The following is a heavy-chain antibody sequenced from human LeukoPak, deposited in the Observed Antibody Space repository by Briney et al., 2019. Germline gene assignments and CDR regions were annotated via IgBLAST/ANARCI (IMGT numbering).Heavy chain of an antibody. D-gene: IGHD2-2*01. CDR2: IYHTGST. J-gene: IGHJ5*02. CDR3: ARLQYCSGTSCYWFDP. V-gene: IGHV4-34*01. CDR1: GGSFSGYY. Sequence: SETLSLTCAVYGGSFSGYYWSWIRQPLGKGLEWIGYIYHTGSTYYNPSLKSRVTISVDTSKNQFSLRLSSVTAADTAVYYCARLQYCSGTSCYWFDPWGQGTLVTVSS.